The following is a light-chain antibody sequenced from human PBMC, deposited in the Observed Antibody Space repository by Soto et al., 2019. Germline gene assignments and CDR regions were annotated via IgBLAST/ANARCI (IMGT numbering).Light chain of an antibody. CDR3: SSYTSSSTYV. CDR2: DVS. CDR1: SSDVGGSNG. Sequence: QSALTEPRSVSGSPGQSVAISCTGTSSDVGGSNGVSWYQQPPGTAPKLIIYDVSNRPSGVPDRFSGSKSGNTASLIISGLQAEDEGDYYCSSYTSSSTYVFGTGTKVTVL. J-gene: IGLJ1*01. V-gene: IGLV2-18*02.